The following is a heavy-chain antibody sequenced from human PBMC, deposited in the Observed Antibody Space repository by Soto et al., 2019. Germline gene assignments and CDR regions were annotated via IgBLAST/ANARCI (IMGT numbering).Heavy chain of an antibody. J-gene: IGHJ1*01. D-gene: IGHD2-21*02. CDR3: ARAYCGGDCYFQH. Sequence: ASVKVSFKASGYPFTSYGISLVRQAPGQGLEWMGWISASNGNTNYAQKLQGRVTMTTDTSTSTAYMELRSLRSDDTAVYYCARAYCGGDCYFQHWGQGTLVTAPQ. V-gene: IGHV1-18*04. CDR2: ISASNGNT. CDR1: GYPFTSYG.